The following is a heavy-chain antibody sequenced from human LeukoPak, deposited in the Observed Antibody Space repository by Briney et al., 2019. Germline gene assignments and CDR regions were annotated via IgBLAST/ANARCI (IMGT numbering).Heavy chain of an antibody. D-gene: IGHD6-13*01. CDR1: RGTFSSYG. J-gene: IGHJ3*02. V-gene: IGHV1-2*02. Sequence: GASVKVSCKASRGTFSSYGISWVRQAPGQGLEWMGWINPNSGGTNYAQKFQGRVTMTRDTSISTAYMELSRLRSDDTAVYYCARPAAPQDPYDAFDIWGQGTMVTVSS. CDR2: INPNSGGT. CDR3: ARPAAPQDPYDAFDI.